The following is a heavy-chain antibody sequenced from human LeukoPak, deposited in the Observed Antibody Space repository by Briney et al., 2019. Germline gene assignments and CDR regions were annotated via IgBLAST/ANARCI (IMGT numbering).Heavy chain of an antibody. J-gene: IGHJ4*02. Sequence: GGSLRLSCAASGFTFSNAWMSWVRQAPGKGLEWVGRIKSKTDGGTADYAAPVKGRFTISRDDSKNTLYLQMNSLKTEDTAVYYCTTEAYSGSFPGYWGQGTLVTVSS. D-gene: IGHD1-26*01. V-gene: IGHV3-15*01. CDR2: IKSKTDGGTA. CDR3: TTEAYSGSFPGY. CDR1: GFTFSNAW.